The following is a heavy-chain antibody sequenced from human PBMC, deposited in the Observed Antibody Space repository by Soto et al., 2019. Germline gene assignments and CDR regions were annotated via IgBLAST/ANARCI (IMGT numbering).Heavy chain of an antibody. CDR2: IGGGGGST. J-gene: IGHJ6*02. V-gene: IGHV3-23*01. CDR3: AKTPGNYYYYGMDV. Sequence: GGSLRLSCAASGFTFSSYAMSWVRQAPGKGLEWVSTIGGGGGSTYYADSVKGRFTISRDNSRXTLFLQMNSLRAEDTAAYYCAKTPGNYYYYGMDVWGQGTTVTVSS. CDR1: GFTFSSYA.